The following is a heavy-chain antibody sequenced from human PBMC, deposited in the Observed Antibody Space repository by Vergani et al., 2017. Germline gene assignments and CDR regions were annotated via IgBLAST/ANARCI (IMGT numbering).Heavy chain of an antibody. CDR3: ARVLGGRWLQSRAYYFDY. D-gene: IGHD5-24*01. J-gene: IGHJ4*02. Sequence: QVQLQESGPGLVKPSETLSLTCTVSGGSISSYYWSWIRQPPGKGLEWIGYIYYSGSTNYNPSLKSRVTISVDPSQNQFSLKLSSVTAADTAVYYCARVLGGRWLQSRAYYFDYWGQGTLVTVSS. CDR1: GGSISSYY. V-gene: IGHV4-59*01. CDR2: IYYSGST.